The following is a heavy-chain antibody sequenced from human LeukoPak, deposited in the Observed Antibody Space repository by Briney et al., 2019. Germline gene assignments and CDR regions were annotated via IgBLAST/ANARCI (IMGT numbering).Heavy chain of an antibody. V-gene: IGHV4-59*08. J-gene: IGHJ4*02. CDR2: IYYSGST. CDR3: ARQTFDAGIAVAGLFDY. CDR1: GGSISSSY. D-gene: IGHD6-19*01. Sequence: SETLSLTCTVSGGSISSSYWSWIRQPPGKGLEWIGYIYYSGSTNYNPSLKSRVTISVDTSKNQISLKLSSVTAADTAVYYCARQTFDAGIAVAGLFDYWGQGTLVTVSS.